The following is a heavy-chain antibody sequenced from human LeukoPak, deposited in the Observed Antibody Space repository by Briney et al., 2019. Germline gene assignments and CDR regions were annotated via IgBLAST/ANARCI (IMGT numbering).Heavy chain of an antibody. Sequence: PGRSLRLSCAASGFTFSSYGMHWVRQAPGKGLEWVAVIWYDGSNKYYADSVKGRFTISRDNSKNTLYLQMNSLRAEDTAVYYCAVSSQSNYYYYMDVWGKGATVTVSS. CDR2: IWYDGSNK. CDR1: GFTFSSYG. J-gene: IGHJ6*03. CDR3: AVSSQSNYYYYMDV. D-gene: IGHD3-16*02. V-gene: IGHV3-33*01.